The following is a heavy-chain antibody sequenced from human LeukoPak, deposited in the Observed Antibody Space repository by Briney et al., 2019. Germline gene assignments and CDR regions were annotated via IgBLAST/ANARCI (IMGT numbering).Heavy chain of an antibody. D-gene: IGHD3-22*01. CDR1: GFTFDDYA. J-gene: IGHJ5*02. CDR3: AKDRNPPPQYDSSGFPLT. Sequence: GGSLRLSCAASGFTFDDYAMHWVRRAPGKGLEWVSAISGSGNTYYADSVTGRFTISRDNSKNTLTLQMNSLRADDTAVYYCAKDRNPPPQYDSSGFPLTWGQGTLVTVSS. CDR2: ISGSGNT. V-gene: IGHV3-23*01.